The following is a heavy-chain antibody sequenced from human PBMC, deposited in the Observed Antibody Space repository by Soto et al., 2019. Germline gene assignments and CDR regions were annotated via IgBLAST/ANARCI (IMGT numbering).Heavy chain of an antibody. V-gene: IGHV4-4*02. CDR3: ARGGNVAAAGTIYLDS. CDR2: IYHSGST. D-gene: IGHD6-13*01. J-gene: IGHJ4*02. CDR1: GDSISSRNW. Sequence: QVQLQESGPGLVKPSGTLSLTCAVSGDSISSRNWWTWVRQPPGKGLEWIGEIYHSGSTNYSPTLKSRVTISVDMSKNQFSLKLTSVTPTVTAVYYCARGGNVAAAGTIYLDSWGQGTLVTVSS.